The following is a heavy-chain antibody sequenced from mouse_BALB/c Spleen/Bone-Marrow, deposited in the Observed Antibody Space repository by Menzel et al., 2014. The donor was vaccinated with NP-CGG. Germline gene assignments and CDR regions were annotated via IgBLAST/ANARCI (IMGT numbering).Heavy chain of an antibody. CDR1: GYTFTGYT. V-gene: IGHV1-4*01. D-gene: IGHD2-4*01. Sequence: VQLQESGAELARPGASVKMSCEASGYTFTGYTMHWVKQRPGQGLEWIGYINPSSGYTNYNQKFKDRATLTADKSSSTAYMQLSSLTSEDSAVYYCARDAIFYDYDEDYCSMDYWGQGTSVTVSS. J-gene: IGHJ4*01. CDR2: INPSSGYT. CDR3: ARDAIFYDYDEDYCSMDY.